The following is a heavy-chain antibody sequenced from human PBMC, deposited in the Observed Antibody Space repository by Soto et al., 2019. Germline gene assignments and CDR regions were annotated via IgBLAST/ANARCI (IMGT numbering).Heavy chain of an antibody. CDR2: ISSSSSYI. J-gene: IGHJ6*02. D-gene: IGHD2-15*01. CDR3: ARDRGHYYGMDV. V-gene: IGHV3-21*01. CDR1: GFTFSSYS. Sequence: LRLSCAASGFTFSSYSMNWVRQAPGKGLEWVSSISSSSSYIYYADSVKGRFTISRDNAKNSLYLQMNSLRAEDTAVYYCARDRGHYYGMDVWGQGTTVTVSS.